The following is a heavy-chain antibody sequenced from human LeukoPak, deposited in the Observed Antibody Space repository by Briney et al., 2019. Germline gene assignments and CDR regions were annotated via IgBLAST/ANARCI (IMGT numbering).Heavy chain of an antibody. CDR1: GHTHDEYD. J-gene: IGHJ6*03. D-gene: IGHD3-22*01. CDR2: NNWNGGRT. Sequence: GGSVRLPCAASGHTHDEYDMSCVRQSRGKGLEWVTDNNWNGGRTGYADSVRRRFTISGDNAKNSLYLQMNSVRAEHTAVYYCARGAYYDSSGYPYYYYYYMDVSGKGTTGSVSS. CDR3: ARGAYYDSSGYPYYYYYYMDV. V-gene: IGHV3-20*04.